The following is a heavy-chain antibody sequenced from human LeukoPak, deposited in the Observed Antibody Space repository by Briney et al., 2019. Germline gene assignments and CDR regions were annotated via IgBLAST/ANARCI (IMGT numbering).Heavy chain of an antibody. V-gene: IGHV1-2*04. CDR3: ARGTLVRGVMGRAGAFGI. CDR2: INPNSGGT. Sequence: ASVKVSCKASGYTFTGYYMHWVRQAPGQGLEWMGWINPNSGGTNYAQKFQGWVTMTRDTSISTAYMELSRLRSDDTAVYYCARGTLVRGVMGRAGAFGIWGQGTMVTVSS. CDR1: GYTFTGYY. D-gene: IGHD3-10*01. J-gene: IGHJ3*02.